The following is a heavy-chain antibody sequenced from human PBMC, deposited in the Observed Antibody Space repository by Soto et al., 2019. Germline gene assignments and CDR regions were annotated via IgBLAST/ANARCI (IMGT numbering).Heavy chain of an antibody. CDR3: AREAPRYYNSSGGWFDP. Sequence: QVQLVQSGAELKKPGSSVKISCKASGGTFSSYVITWVRQAPGQGREWMGGIIPIFDTANYAQMFQGRVTITADKSTSTAYMEQSSLRSEDTAVYYCAREAPRYYNSSGGWFDPWGQGTLVTVSS. J-gene: IGHJ5*02. D-gene: IGHD3-22*01. CDR2: IIPIFDTA. V-gene: IGHV1-69*06. CDR1: GGTFSSYV.